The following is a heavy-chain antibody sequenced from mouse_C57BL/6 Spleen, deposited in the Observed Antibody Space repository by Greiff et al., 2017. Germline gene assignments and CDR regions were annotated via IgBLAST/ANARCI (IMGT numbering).Heavy chain of an antibody. D-gene: IGHD3-2*02. V-gene: IGHV1-72*01. CDR3: ARPAHGSYYAMGY. CDR2: IDPNSGGT. Sequence: VQLQQPGAELVKPGASVKLSCKASGYTFTTYCMHWVKQRPGRGLEWIGSIDPNSGGTKYNEKFKSKATLTVDKSSSTAYMQLSSLTSENSAVYYSARPAHGSYYAMGYWGQGTSAPESS. J-gene: IGHJ4*01. CDR1: GYTFTTYC.